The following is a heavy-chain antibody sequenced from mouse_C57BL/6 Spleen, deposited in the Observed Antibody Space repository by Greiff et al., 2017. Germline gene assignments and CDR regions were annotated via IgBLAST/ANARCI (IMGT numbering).Heavy chain of an antibody. V-gene: IGHV1-69*01. CDR3: ARGHYGSDY. CDR1: GYTFTSYW. D-gene: IGHD1-1*01. Sequence: QVQLQQPGAELVMPGASVKLSCKASGYTFTSYWMHWVKQRPGQGLEWIGEIDPSDSYTNYNQKFKGNSTLTVDKSSSTAYMQLSSLTSEDSAVYYCARGHYGSDYWGQGTTLTVSS. J-gene: IGHJ2*01. CDR2: IDPSDSYT.